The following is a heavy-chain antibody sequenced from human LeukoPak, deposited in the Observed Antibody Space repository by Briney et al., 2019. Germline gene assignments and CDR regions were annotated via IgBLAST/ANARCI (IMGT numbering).Heavy chain of an antibody. D-gene: IGHD3-10*01. CDR1: GGSFSGYY. Sequence: SETLSLTCAVYGGSFSGYYWSWIRQPPGKGLEWIGEINHSGSTNYNPSLKSRVTISVDTSKNQFSLKLSSVTAADTAVYYCARFRYYGSGSHYRWFDPWGQGTLVTVSS. CDR3: ARFRYYGSGSHYRWFDP. V-gene: IGHV4-34*01. CDR2: INHSGST. J-gene: IGHJ5*02.